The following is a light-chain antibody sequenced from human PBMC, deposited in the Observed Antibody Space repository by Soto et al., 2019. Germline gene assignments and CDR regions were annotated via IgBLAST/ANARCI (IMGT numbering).Light chain of an antibody. CDR2: AAS. CDR3: QQLNTYSYT. J-gene: IGKJ2*01. CDR1: QGISTY. Sequence: DIQLTQSPSFLSASVGDRVTITCRASQGISTYLAWYQHKPGKAPKLLIYAASTLQGGVPSRFSGSGSGTEFTLTISSLQPEDFATYYCQQLNTYSYTLGQGTKLEIK. V-gene: IGKV1-9*01.